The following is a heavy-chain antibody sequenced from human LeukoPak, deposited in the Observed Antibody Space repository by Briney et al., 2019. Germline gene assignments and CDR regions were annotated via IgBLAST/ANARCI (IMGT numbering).Heavy chain of an antibody. CDR2: IYPGDSDT. CDR1: GYSFVSYW. CDR3: ASTLRAAMGHDAFDI. D-gene: IGHD5-18*01. Sequence: GESLKISCKGSGYSFVSYWIGWVRQMPGKGLEWLGIIYPGDSDTTYSPSFQGQVTISVDKSISTAYLQWSSLKASDTAIYYCASTLRAAMGHDAFDIRGQGTMVTVSS. V-gene: IGHV5-51*01. J-gene: IGHJ3*02.